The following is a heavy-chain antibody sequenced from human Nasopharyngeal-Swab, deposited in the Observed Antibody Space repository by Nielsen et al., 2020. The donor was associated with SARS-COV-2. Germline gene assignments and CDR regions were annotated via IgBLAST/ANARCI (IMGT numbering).Heavy chain of an antibody. CDR3: ARGDIVVVPAAILYYYYMDV. V-gene: IGHV3-7*01. Sequence: GGFLRLSCAASGFTFSSYWMSWVRQAPGKGLEWVANIKQDGSEKYYVDSVKGRFTISRNNAKNSLYLQMNSLRAEDTAMYYCARGDIVVVPAAILYYYYMDVWGKGTTVTVSS. D-gene: IGHD2-2*02. CDR2: IKQDGSEK. CDR1: GFTFSSYW. J-gene: IGHJ6*03.